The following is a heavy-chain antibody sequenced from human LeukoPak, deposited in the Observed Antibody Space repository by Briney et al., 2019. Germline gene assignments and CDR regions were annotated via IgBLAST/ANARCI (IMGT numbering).Heavy chain of an antibody. Sequence: GGSLRLSCAASGFTFSDYYMSWIRQAPGKVLEWVSYISSSGSAIYYADSVKGRFTISRDNAKNSLYLQMNSLRAEDTAVYYCARDILTGSQSRFQHWGQGTLVTVSS. D-gene: IGHD3-9*01. J-gene: IGHJ1*01. CDR2: ISSSGSAI. CDR3: ARDILTGSQSRFQH. CDR1: GFTFSDYY. V-gene: IGHV3-11*04.